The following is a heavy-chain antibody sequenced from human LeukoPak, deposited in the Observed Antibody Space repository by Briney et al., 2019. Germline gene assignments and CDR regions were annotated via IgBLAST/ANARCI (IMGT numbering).Heavy chain of an antibody. V-gene: IGHV3-48*01. CDR1: GFTFSDYW. J-gene: IGHJ4*02. Sequence: PGGSLRLSCAASGFTFSDYWIHWVRHAPGKGLEWVSYISSSSSDMYYADSVKGRFTISRDNAKNSLYLQMNSLRVEDTAVCYCVGASFAYWGRGTLVTVSS. CDR2: ISSSSSDM. CDR3: VGASFAY.